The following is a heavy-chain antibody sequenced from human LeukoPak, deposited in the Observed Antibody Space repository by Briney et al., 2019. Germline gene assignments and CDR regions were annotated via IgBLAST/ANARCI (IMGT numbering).Heavy chain of an antibody. CDR3: ARGRIDMATKVAFDL. CDR2: ISSNGGTT. Sequence: GGSLRLSCAASGFTFSGHSMLWVRQAPGKGLEYVSGISSNGGTTYYADSAKGRFSISRDNSRNTLYLQMGSMRAEDMAVYYCARGRIDMATKVAFDLWGQGTMVAVSS. V-gene: IGHV3-64*02. J-gene: IGHJ3*01. D-gene: IGHD5-24*01. CDR1: GFTFSGHS.